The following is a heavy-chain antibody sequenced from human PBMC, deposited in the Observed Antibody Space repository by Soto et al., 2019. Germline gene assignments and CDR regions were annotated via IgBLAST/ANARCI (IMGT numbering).Heavy chain of an antibody. V-gene: IGHV3-23*01. J-gene: IGHJ4*02. D-gene: IGHD1-26*01. CDR1: GLTFSDYA. CDR2: IRGDSKTS. Sequence: EVRLLESGGGLVQPGGSLRLSCTASGLTFSDYAMNWVRQAPGRGLEWVSAIRGDSKTSYYADSMKGRFTIARDNSKNTLYLLMTSLTAGDTAVYYCVKDSTWAEGWELRPALDYWGQGTLVIASS. CDR3: VKDSTWAEGWELRPALDY.